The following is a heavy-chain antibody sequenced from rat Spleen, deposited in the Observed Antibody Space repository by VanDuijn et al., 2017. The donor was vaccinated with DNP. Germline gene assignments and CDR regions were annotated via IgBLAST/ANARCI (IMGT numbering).Heavy chain of an antibody. CDR1: GFTFNNYW. CDR2: MTSSGIT. J-gene: IGHJ2*01. Sequence: EVLLVESGGDLVQPGRSLKLSCVASGFTFNNYWMTWVRQVPGKGLQWVASMTSSGITYYPVSVKGRFTISRDNAKSTLYLQMDSLRSEDTATYYCATHRLRVFHYWGQGVMVTVSS. D-gene: IGHD1-7*01. CDR3: ATHRLRVFHY. V-gene: IGHV5-31*01.